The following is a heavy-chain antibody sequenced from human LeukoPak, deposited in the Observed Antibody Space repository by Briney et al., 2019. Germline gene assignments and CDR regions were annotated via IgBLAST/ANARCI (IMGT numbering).Heavy chain of an antibody. CDR3: ARRTSTTVTFDY. Sequence: PGGSLRLSCAAPGFTLSSYAMHWVRQAPGKGLEYVSAISSNGGSTYYANSVKGRFTISRDNSKNTLYLQMGSLRDEDMAVYYCARRTSTTVTFDYWGQGTLVTVSS. CDR1: GFTLSSYA. CDR2: ISSNGGST. J-gene: IGHJ4*02. D-gene: IGHD4-17*01. V-gene: IGHV3-64*01.